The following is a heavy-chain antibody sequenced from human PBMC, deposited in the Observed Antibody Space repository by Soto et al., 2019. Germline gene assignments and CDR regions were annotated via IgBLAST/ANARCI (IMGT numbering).Heavy chain of an antibody. CDR3: AKDPLTYYDFWSGRPMDGMDV. Sequence: PGGSLRLSCAASGFTFSSYAMSWVRQAPGKGLEWVSAISGSGGSTYYADSVKGRFAISRDNSKNTLYLQMNSLRAEDTAVYYCAKDPLTYYDFWSGRPMDGMDVWGQGTTVTVS. CDR2: ISGSGGST. D-gene: IGHD3-3*01. V-gene: IGHV3-23*01. CDR1: GFTFSSYA. J-gene: IGHJ6*02.